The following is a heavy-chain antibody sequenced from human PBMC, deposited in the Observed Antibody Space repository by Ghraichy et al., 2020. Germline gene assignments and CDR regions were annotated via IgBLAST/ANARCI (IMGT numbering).Heavy chain of an antibody. J-gene: IGHJ4*02. V-gene: IGHV3-23*01. CDR1: GFTFSSYA. CDR3: AKFSTIDKWDLSHFDY. Sequence: GESLNISCAASGFTFSSYAMSWVRQAPGKGLEWVSAISGSGGNTYYADSVKGRFTISRDNSKNTLYLQMNGLRAEDTAAYYCAKFSTIDKWDLSHFDYWGLGTLVTVSS. CDR2: ISGSGGNT. D-gene: IGHD1-26*01.